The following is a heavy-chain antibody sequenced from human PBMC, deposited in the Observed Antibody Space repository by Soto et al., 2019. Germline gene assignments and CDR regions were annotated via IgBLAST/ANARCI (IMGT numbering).Heavy chain of an antibody. CDR1: GYSFADYK. CDR3: ATWVDYGDFEGFDF. CDR2: VDPNGGGS. D-gene: IGHD4-17*01. V-gene: IGHV1-2*04. J-gene: IGHJ4*02. Sequence: ASVKVSCKACGYSFADYKLHWVRQAPGQGLEWMGWVDPNGGGSNSAQKFQGSVTMTWDTSIATAYLDLTRLTTNDTATYFCATWVDYGDFEGFDFRGQGTLVTVPS.